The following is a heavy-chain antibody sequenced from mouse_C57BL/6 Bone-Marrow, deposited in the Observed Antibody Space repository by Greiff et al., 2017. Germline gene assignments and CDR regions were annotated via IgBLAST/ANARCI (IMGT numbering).Heavy chain of an antibody. Sequence: QVQLQQSGAELVRPGTSVKVSCKASGYAFTNYLIEWVKQRPGQGLEWIGVINPGSGGTNYNEKFKGKAKLTAYKSSSNAYMQLSSLTSEDSAVYFCARCIYDGYLLDYWSQGTTLTVSS. D-gene: IGHD2-3*01. CDR3: ARCIYDGYLLDY. CDR2: INPGSGGT. J-gene: IGHJ2*01. CDR1: GYAFTNYL. V-gene: IGHV1-54*01.